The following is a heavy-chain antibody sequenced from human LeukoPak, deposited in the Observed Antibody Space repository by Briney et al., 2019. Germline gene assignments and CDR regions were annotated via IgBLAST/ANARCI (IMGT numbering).Heavy chain of an antibody. CDR2: INPSGGSP. J-gene: IGHJ3*02. CDR1: GYTFTNYY. Sequence: GASVKVSCKASGYTFTNYYMHWVRQAPGQGLEWMGIINPSGGSPSYAQKFQGRVTMTRDTSTSTVYMELSSLRSEDTAVYYCARAPLGWSSSWYGHDAFDIWGQGTMVTVSS. D-gene: IGHD6-13*01. V-gene: IGHV1-46*01. CDR3: ARAPLGWSSSWYGHDAFDI.